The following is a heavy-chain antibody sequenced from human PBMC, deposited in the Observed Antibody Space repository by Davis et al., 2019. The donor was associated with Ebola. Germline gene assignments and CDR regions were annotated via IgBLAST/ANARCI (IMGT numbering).Heavy chain of an antibody. Sequence: PSETLSLTCTVSGGSISSSSYYWGWIRQPPGKGLEWIGSIYYSGSTYYNPSLKSRVTISVDTSKNQFSLKLSSVTAADTAVYYCARLTGIGVVVVAVTFDYWGQGTLVTVSS. D-gene: IGHD2-15*01. CDR1: GGSISSSSYY. CDR2: IYYSGST. V-gene: IGHV4-39*01. CDR3: ARLTGIGVVVVAVTFDY. J-gene: IGHJ4*02.